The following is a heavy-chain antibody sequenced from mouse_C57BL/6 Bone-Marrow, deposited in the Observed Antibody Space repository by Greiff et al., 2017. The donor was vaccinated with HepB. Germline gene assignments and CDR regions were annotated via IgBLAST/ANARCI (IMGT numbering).Heavy chain of an antibody. CDR2: INYDGSST. J-gene: IGHJ1*03. CDR3: ARDPRTVVAPYWYFDV. Sequence: EVQRVESEGGLVQPGSSMKLSCTASGFTFSDYYMAWVRQVPEKGLEWVANINYDGSSTYYLDSLKSRFIISRDNAKNILYLQMSSLKSEDTATYYCARDPRTVVAPYWYFDVWGTGTTVTVSS. CDR1: GFTFSDYY. V-gene: IGHV5-16*01. D-gene: IGHD1-1*01.